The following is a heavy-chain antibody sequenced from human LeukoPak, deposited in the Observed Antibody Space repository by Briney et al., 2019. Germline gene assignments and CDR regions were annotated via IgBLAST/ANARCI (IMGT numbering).Heavy chain of an antibody. CDR1: GYSISSGYY. J-gene: IGHJ4*02. D-gene: IGHD1-26*01. V-gene: IGHV4-38-2*02. CDR3: ARAGAMRVFDY. Sequence: SETLSLTCTVSGYSISSGYYWGWIRQPPGKGLEWIGSIYHSGSTYYNPSLKSRVTMSVDTSKNQFSLKLSSVTAADTAVYYCARAGAMRVFDYWGQGTLVTVSS. CDR2: IYHSGST.